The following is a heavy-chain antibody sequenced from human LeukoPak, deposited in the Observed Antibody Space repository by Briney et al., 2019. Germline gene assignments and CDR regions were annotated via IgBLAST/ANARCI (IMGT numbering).Heavy chain of an antibody. CDR2: IYYSGST. J-gene: IGHJ2*01. CDR3: AREGPAVAAHYWYFDL. D-gene: IGHD6-19*01. V-gene: IGHV4-30-4*08. Sequence: SETLSLTCTVSGGSISSGDYYWSWIRQPPGKGLEWIGYIYYSGSTYYHPSLKCRATISVDTSKNQFSLKLSSVTAADTAVYYCAREGPAVAAHYWYFDLWGRGTLVTVSS. CDR1: GGSISSGDYY.